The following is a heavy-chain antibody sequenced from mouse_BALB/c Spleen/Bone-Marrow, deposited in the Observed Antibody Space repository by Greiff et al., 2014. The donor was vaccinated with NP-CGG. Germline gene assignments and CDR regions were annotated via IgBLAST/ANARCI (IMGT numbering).Heavy chain of an antibody. J-gene: IGHJ2*01. D-gene: IGHD1-1*01. CDR1: GFNIKDTY. Sequence: VQLQQSGAELVKLGASVKLSCTASGFNIKDTYMHWVKQRPEQGLEWIGRIDPANGNTKYDPKFQGKATITADTSSNTAYLQLSSLPSEDTAVYYCASYYYGHYFDYWGQGTTLTVSS. CDR3: ASYYYGHYFDY. V-gene: IGHV14-3*02. CDR2: IDPANGNT.